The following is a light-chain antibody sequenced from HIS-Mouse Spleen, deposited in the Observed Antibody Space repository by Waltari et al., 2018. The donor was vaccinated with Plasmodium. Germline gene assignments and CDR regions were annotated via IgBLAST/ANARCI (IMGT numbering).Light chain of an antibody. Sequence: QSVLTQPPSVSGAPGQRVTISCTGTSSNIGAGYDVPCSQQLPGTAPKLLIYGNSNRPSGVPDRFSGSKSGTSASLAITGLQAEDEADYYCQSYDSSLSGYVVFGGGTKLTVL. CDR2: GNS. CDR3: QSYDSSLSGYVV. J-gene: IGLJ2*01. CDR1: SSNIGAGYD. V-gene: IGLV1-40*01.